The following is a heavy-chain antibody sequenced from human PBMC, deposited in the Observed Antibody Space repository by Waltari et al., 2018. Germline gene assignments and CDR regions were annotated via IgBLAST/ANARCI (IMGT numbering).Heavy chain of an antibody. Sequence: VQLVQSGAEVKKPGSSVKVSCTAAGGTFSSYAIRWVRPAPGQGLEWMGRISPSVGTANYAQKFQGRVTITADKSTSTAYMELSSLRSEDTAVYYCARDGYSSSWFNFDLWGRGTLVTVSS. CDR1: GGTFSSYA. V-gene: IGHV1-69*08. D-gene: IGHD6-13*01. CDR2: ISPSVGTA. CDR3: ARDGYSSSWFNFDL. J-gene: IGHJ2*01.